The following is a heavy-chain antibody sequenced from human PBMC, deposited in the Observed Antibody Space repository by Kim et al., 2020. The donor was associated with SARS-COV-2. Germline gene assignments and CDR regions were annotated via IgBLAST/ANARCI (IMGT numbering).Heavy chain of an antibody. V-gene: IGHV1-2*06. J-gene: IGHJ4*02. CDR2: INPNSGGT. Sequence: ASVKVSCKASGYTFTGYYMHWVRQAPGQGLEWMGRINPNSGGTNYAQKFQVRVTMTRDTSISTAYMELSRLRSDDTAVYYCARVREHIGFDYWGQGTLVTVSS. CDR3: ARVREHIGFDY. D-gene: IGHD2-21*01. CDR1: GYTFTGYY.